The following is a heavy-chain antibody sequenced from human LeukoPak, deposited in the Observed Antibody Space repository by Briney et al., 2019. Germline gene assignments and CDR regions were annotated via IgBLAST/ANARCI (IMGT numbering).Heavy chain of an antibody. V-gene: IGHV3-11*01. CDR2: ISSSGSTI. D-gene: IGHD6-19*01. Sequence: GGFLRLSCAASGFTFSDYYMSWIRQAPGKGLEWVSYISSSGSTIYYADSVKGRFTISRDNAKNSLYLQMNSLRAEDTAVYYCARLYSSGWSQYYFDYWGQGTLVTVSS. CDR1: GFTFSDYY. J-gene: IGHJ4*02. CDR3: ARLYSSGWSQYYFDY.